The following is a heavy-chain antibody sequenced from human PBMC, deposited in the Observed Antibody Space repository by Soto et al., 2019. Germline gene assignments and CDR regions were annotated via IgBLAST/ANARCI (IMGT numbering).Heavy chain of an antibody. D-gene: IGHD6-13*01. J-gene: IGHJ6*02. CDR2: IWYDGSNK. Sequence: GGSLRLSCAASGFTFSSYGMHWVRQAPGKGLEGVAVIWYDGSNKYYADSVKGRFTISRDNSKNTLYLQMNSLRAEDTAVYYCARDQAAAARYYYYGMDVWGQGTTVTVSS. CDR3: ARDQAAAARYYYYGMDV. V-gene: IGHV3-33*01. CDR1: GFTFSSYG.